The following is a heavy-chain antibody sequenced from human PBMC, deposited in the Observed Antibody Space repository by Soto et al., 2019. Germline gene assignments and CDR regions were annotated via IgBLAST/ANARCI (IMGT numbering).Heavy chain of an antibody. Sequence: QAQLVQSGAEVKKPGASVKVSCKASGYTFYSHSISWVRQAPGQGLEWMGRINADYGNTQYAQKFRGRVTMTTDTSTTTVYMELTNLRSDDTAVYYCARCIQGDYYYGMDVWGQGTTVTXS. D-gene: IGHD5-18*01. CDR2: INADYGNT. J-gene: IGHJ6*02. CDR3: ARCIQGDYYYGMDV. CDR1: GYTFYSHS. V-gene: IGHV1-18*01.